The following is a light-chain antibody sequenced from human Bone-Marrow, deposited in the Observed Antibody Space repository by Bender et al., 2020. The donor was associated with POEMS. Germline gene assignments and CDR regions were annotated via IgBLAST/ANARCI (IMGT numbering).Light chain of an antibody. CDR3: QTADSGGSYVV. Sequence: SYELTQPPSMSVSPGQTARITCSGGALPKQYVYWYQQKTGQAPVVGMSKDRERPSEIPDRFSGSSSGTLATLTISGVKAEDEAEYFCQTADSGGSYVVFGGGTRLTVL. V-gene: IGLV3-25*03. CDR1: ALPKQY. J-gene: IGLJ2*01. CDR2: KDR.